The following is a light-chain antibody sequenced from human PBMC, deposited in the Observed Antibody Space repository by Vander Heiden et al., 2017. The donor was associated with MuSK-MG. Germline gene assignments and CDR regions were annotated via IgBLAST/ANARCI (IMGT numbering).Light chain of an antibody. CDR1: QGISSY. CDR2: AAS. Sequence: DIQLTQSPSFLSASVGDRVTITCRATQGISSYVAWYQQKPGQVPNLLIYAASSLQSGVPSRFSGSGSGTEFTLTINCLQPEDFATYYCQQVDSFPFTFGPGTKVDIK. CDR3: QQVDSFPFT. V-gene: IGKV1-9*01. J-gene: IGKJ3*01.